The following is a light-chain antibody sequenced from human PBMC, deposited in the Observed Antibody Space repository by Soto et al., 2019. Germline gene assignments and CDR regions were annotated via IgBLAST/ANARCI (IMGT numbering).Light chain of an antibody. J-gene: IGLJ1*01. CDR1: SSDVAAYDY. V-gene: IGLV2-11*01. CDR2: DVT. CDR3: CSYAGSYSFYV. Sequence: QSVLTQPRSVAGSPGQSVTSSCTGTSSDVAAYDYVTWYQQHPGKAPKLMIYDVTKRPSGVPDRSSGSRSGNPASLTISGLQAEDEADYYCCSYAGSYSFYVFGSGTKV.